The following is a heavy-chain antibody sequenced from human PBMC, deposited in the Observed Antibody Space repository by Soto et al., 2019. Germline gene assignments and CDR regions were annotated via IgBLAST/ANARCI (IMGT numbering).Heavy chain of an antibody. CDR1: GDSISSSSYY. Sequence: SETLSLTCTVSGDSISSSSYYWGWIRQPPGKGLEWIGSIYYSGSTYYNPSLKSRVTISVDTSKNQFSLKLSSVTAADTAVYYCARLLTMLYGMDVWGQGTTVTVSS. V-gene: IGHV4-39*01. J-gene: IGHJ6*02. CDR3: ARLLTMLYGMDV. D-gene: IGHD3-10*01. CDR2: IYYSGST.